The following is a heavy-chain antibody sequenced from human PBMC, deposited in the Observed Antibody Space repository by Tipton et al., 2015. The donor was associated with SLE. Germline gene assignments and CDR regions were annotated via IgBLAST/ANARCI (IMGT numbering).Heavy chain of an antibody. J-gene: IGHJ4*02. CDR1: GGSISSGGYY. CDR3: ARAASGCRSTSCPFVY. CDR2: IYYSGST. V-gene: IGHV4-31*03. Sequence: TLSLTCTVSGGSISSGGYYWSWIRQHPGKGLEWIGYIYYSGSTYYNPSLKSRVTISVDTSKNQFSLKLSSVTAADTAVYYCARAASGCRSTSCPFVYWGPGTLVTVSS. D-gene: IGHD2-2*01.